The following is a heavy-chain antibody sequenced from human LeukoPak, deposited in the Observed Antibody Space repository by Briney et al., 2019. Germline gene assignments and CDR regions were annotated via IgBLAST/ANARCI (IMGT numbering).Heavy chain of an antibody. CDR2: LQNDGSEK. V-gene: IGHV3-30*02. J-gene: IGHJ4*02. CDR1: GFSFSTSG. Sequence: PGGSLRLSSAPSGFSFSTSGMHWVRQAPGKGLEWVGFLQNDGSEKYFADSVKGRFTISRDNSKNTLYLQMNSLRAEDTAVYYCARESSRIAIGTLDFWGQGTLVTVSS. CDR3: ARESSRIAIGTLDF. D-gene: IGHD6-13*01.